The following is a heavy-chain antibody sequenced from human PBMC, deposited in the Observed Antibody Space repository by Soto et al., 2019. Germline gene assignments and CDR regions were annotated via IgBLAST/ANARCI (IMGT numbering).Heavy chain of an antibody. Sequence: QVQLVQSGAEVKKPGSSVKVSCKASGGTFSSYAISWVRQAPGPGLEWMGGFIPIFGTANYAQKFQGRVTVTAEKTTSTACMELSSLRSEDTAVYYCARDQAILASAWGGYYGMDVWGQGTTVIVSS. D-gene: IGHD3-16*01. CDR1: GGTFSSYA. V-gene: IGHV1-69*06. J-gene: IGHJ6*02. CDR2: FIPIFGTA. CDR3: ARDQAILASAWGGYYGMDV.